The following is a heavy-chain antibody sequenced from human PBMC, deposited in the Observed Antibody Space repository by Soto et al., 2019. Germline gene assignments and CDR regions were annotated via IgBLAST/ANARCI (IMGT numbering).Heavy chain of an antibody. J-gene: IGHJ4*02. V-gene: IGHV4-31*03. CDR2: IYYSGST. CDR3: ARGGPRVGSFDY. Sequence: QVQLQESGPGLVKPSQTLSLTCTVSGGSISSGGYYWSWIRQHPGKGLEWIGYIYYSGSTYYNPSLTSRVTISVDTSKNQFSLKLSSVTAADTAVYYCARGGPRVGSFDYWGQGTLVTVSS. CDR1: GGSISSGGYY. D-gene: IGHD2-2*03.